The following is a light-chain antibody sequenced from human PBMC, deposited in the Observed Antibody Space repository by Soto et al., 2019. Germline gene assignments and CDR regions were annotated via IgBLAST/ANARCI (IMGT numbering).Light chain of an antibody. J-gene: IGKJ2*01. Sequence: EIVLTQSPDTLSLSPGERATLSCRASQTIDSRFLAWYQQKRGQAPSLLVYGASTRATDIPDRFSGSESGTEFTLTISRLEPEDSALYYCQQYGYSPFTFGQPTKLQIK. CDR1: QTIDSRF. CDR2: GAS. V-gene: IGKV3-20*01. CDR3: QQYGYSPFT.